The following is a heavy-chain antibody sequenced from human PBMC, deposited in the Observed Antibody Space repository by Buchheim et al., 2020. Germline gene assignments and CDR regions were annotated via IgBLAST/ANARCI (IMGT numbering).Heavy chain of an antibody. CDR3: ARGSGARIVVGTPFDY. Sequence: EVQLVESGGGLVKPGGSLRLSCAASGFTFSSYSMNWVRQAPGKGLEWVSSISGGSSYIYYADSVKGRFTISRDNAKNSLYLQMNSLRAEETAVYYCARGSGARIVVGTPFDYWGQGIL. CDR1: GFTFSSYS. D-gene: IGHD3-22*01. V-gene: IGHV3-21*01. J-gene: IGHJ4*02. CDR2: ISGGSSYI.